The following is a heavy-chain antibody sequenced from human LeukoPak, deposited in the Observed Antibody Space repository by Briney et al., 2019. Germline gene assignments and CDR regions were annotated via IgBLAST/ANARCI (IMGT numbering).Heavy chain of an antibody. CDR2: INPNSGGT. D-gene: IGHD2-2*01. J-gene: IGHJ5*02. CDR1: GYTFTSHD. Sequence: ASVKVSCKASGYTFTSHDINWVRQAPGQGLEWMGWINPNSGGTNYAQKFQGRVTMTRDTSISTAYMELSRLRSDDTAVYYCASLIVVPAENWFDTSGQGTLVTVSS. V-gene: IGHV1-2*02. CDR3: ASLIVVPAENWFDT.